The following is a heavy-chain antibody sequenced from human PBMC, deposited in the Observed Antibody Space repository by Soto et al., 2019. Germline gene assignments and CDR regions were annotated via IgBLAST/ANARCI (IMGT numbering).Heavy chain of an antibody. V-gene: IGHV1-69*08. CDR3: AIDLPGGGNSFDDAFDI. CDR2: IIPILGIA. Sequence: QVQLVQSGAEVKKPGSSVKVSCKASGGTLSSYTISWVRQAPGQGLEWMGRIIPILGIANYAQKFQGRVTITADKSTSTAYMEPSSQRSEDTAVYYCAIDLPGGGNSFDDAFDIWGQGTMVTVSS. D-gene: IGHD2-21*02. J-gene: IGHJ3*02. CDR1: GGTLSSYT.